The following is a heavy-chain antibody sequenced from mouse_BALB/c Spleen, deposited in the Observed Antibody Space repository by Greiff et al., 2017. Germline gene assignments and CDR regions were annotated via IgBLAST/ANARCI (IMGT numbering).Heavy chain of an antibody. CDR1: GFTFSSYG. CDR3: SRPKDVNSLDY. J-gene: IGHJ2*01. V-gene: IGHV5-6*01. D-gene: IGHD2-1*01. Sequence: EVKLVESGGDLVKPGGSLKISCAASGFTFSSYGMSWVRQTPDKRLEWVATLSSGGCYTYYPDSVKGRFTISTDNAKNTLYLQMSGLKSEDTATYYCSRPKDVNSLDYWGQGTTLTVSS. CDR2: LSSGGCYT.